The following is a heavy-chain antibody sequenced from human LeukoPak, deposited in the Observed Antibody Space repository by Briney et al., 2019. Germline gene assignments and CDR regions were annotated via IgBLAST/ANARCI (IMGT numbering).Heavy chain of an antibody. CDR1: GFTFDDYG. CDR3: ARDSLYYYYYYMDV. J-gene: IGHJ6*03. Sequence: PGGSLRLSCAASGFTFDDYGMSWVRQAPGKGLEWVSGINWNGGSTGYADSVKGRFTISRDNAKNTLYLQMNSLRAEDTAVYYCARDSLYYYYYYMDVWGKGTTVTVSS. V-gene: IGHV3-20*04. CDR2: INWNGGST.